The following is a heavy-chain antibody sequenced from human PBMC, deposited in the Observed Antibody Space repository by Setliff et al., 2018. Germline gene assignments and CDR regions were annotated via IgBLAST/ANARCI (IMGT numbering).Heavy chain of an antibody. D-gene: IGHD3-22*01. CDR1: GYALTDSV. V-gene: IGHV1-18*01. J-gene: IGHJ4*02. CDR3: ARINFYVSSGYYYAPDY. CDR2: ISGYSGNT. Sequence: ASVKVSCKTSGYALTDSVVSWVRQAPGQGLEWVGWISGYSGNTYYAQRLQGRVTMTTDTSTSTAYMELRSLRSDDTAVYYCARINFYVSSGYYYAPDYWGQGTLVTVSS.